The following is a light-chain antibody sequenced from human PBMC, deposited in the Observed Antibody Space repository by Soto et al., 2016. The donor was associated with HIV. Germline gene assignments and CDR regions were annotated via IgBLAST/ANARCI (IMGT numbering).Light chain of an antibody. V-gene: IGKV1-17*01. J-gene: IGKJ2*01. CDR1: QDIGND. CDR3: LQHSRYPYT. Sequence: DIKMTQSPASLSASTGDRVTITCRASQDIGNDLAWFQQKPGNAPNRLVYGAYTLQSGVPSRFSARRSGTEFTLTIDSLQPEDFATYSCLQHSRYPYTFGLGTKLEIK. CDR2: GAY.